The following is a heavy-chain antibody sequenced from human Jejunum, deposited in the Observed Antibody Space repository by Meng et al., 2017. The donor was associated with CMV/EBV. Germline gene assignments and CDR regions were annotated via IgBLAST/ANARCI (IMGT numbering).Heavy chain of an antibody. CDR2: IWHDGGEK. Sequence: ASGFSFSSYVMHWVRQAPGKGLEWVAVIWHDGGEKYYADAVKGRFTISRDNSKSTLHLQMNSLRAEDTAVYYCARGTIAAELFDYWGQGTLVTVSS. CDR3: ARGTIAAELFDY. J-gene: IGHJ4*02. CDR1: GFSFSSYV. D-gene: IGHD6-6*01. V-gene: IGHV3-33*01.